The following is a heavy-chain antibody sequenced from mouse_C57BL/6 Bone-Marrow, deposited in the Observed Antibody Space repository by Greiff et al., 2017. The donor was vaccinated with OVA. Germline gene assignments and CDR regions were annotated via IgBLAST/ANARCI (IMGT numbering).Heavy chain of an antibody. CDR2: ISGGGGNT. V-gene: IGHV5-9*01. D-gene: IGHD1-1*02. CDR1: GFTFSSYT. CDR3: ARRWWYYFDY. Sequence: EVKLVESGGGLVKPGGSLKLSCAASGFTFSSYTMSWVRQTPEQRLEWVATISGGGGNTYYPDSVKGRFTISRDNAKNTLYLQMSSLRSEDTALYYCARRWWYYFDYWGQGTTLTVSS. J-gene: IGHJ2*01.